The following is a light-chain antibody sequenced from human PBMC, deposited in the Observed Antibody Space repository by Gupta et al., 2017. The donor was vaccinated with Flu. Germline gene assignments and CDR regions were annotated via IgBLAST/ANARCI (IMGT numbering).Light chain of an antibody. Sequence: SVLPQPPSASVASGRTGRPACAGNEIGGKNVHWYQQRPGQAPVVVVYDDSDRPSGIPERFSGSNSGNTATPTTSRVEAGDEADYYCQVWDTGSDQGVFGGGTKLTVL. V-gene: IGLV3-21*02. CDR1: EIGGKN. CDR3: QVWDTGSDQGV. J-gene: IGLJ2*01. CDR2: DDS.